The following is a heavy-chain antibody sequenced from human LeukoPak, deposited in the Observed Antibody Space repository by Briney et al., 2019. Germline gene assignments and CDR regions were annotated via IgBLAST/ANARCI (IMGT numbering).Heavy chain of an antibody. D-gene: IGHD3-3*01. CDR3: ARSYDFWRDFDY. CDR2: INWNGGST. V-gene: IGHV3-20*04. CDR1: GFTFDDYG. Sequence: GGSLRLSCAASGFTFDDYGMSWVRQASGKGLEWVSGINWNGGSTGYADSVKGRFTISRDNAKNSLYLQMNSLRAEDTALYYCARSYDFWRDFDYWGQGTLVTVSS. J-gene: IGHJ4*02.